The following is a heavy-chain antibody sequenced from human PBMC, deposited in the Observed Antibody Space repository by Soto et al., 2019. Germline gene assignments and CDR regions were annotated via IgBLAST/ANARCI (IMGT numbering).Heavy chain of an antibody. D-gene: IGHD3-16*01. Sequence: PGGSLRLSCAASGFTFSSYAMHWVRQAPGKGLEWVAVISYDGSNKYYADSVKGRFTISRDNSKNTLYLQMNSLRAEDTAVYYCAREGYYDYVWGSHGSRAPPDYWGQGTLVTVSS. CDR2: ISYDGSNK. CDR3: AREGYYDYVWGSHGSRAPPDY. CDR1: GFTFSSYA. V-gene: IGHV3-30-3*01. J-gene: IGHJ4*02.